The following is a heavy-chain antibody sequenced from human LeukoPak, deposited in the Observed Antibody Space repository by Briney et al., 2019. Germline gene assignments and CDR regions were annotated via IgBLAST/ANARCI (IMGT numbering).Heavy chain of an antibody. Sequence: GGSLRLSCAASGFTVSSNYMSWVRQAPGKGLEWVSVIYSCGSTYYADSVKGRFTISRDNSKNTLYLQMNSLRAEDTAVYYCVKEYHSRGFGAYFDYWGQGTLVTVSS. CDR1: GFTVSSNY. D-gene: IGHD3-3*01. V-gene: IGHV3-66*03. CDR3: VKEYHSRGFGAYFDY. J-gene: IGHJ4*02. CDR2: IYSCGST.